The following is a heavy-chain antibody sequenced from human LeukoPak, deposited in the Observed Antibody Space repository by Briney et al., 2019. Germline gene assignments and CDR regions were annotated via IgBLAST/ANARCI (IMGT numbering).Heavy chain of an antibody. J-gene: IGHJ4*02. CDR1: GGTFSSYA. D-gene: IGHD3-9*01. V-gene: IGHV1-69*17. CDR3: ARVEEPRRRYFDL. CDR2: IIPIFGIT. Sequence: ASVKVSCKASGGTFSSYAISWVRQAPGQGLECMGEIIPIFGITNFAQKFQGRVTITADISTSTAYMELGSLRSEDTAVYYCARVEEPRRRYFDLWGQRTLVTVSS.